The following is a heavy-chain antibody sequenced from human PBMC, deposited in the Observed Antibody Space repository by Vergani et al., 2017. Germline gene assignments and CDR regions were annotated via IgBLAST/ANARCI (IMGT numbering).Heavy chain of an antibody. CDR3: ARGGARYCSGGSCGNWFDP. D-gene: IGHD2-15*01. V-gene: IGHV4-59*01. CDR2: IYYSGST. Sequence: QVQLQESGPGLVKPSETLSLTCTVSGGSLSSYYWSWIRQPPGKGLEWIGYIYYSGSTNYNPFLKSRVTISVDTSKNQFSLKLSSVTAADTAVYYCARGGARYCSGGSCGNWFDPWGQGTLVTVSS. J-gene: IGHJ5*02. CDR1: GGSLSSYY.